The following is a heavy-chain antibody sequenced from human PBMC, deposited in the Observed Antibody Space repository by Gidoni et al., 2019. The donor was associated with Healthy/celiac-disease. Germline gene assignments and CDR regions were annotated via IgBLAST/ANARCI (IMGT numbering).Heavy chain of an antibody. J-gene: IGHJ4*02. CDR3: ARYDSSGWYYFDY. V-gene: IGHV4-39*01. CDR2: IYYSGST. Sequence: QLQLQESGPGLVKPSETLSLTCTVSGGSISSSSYYWGWIRQPPGKGLEWIGSIYYSGSTYYNPSLKSRVTISVDTSKNQFSLKLSSVTAADTAVYYCARYDSSGWYYFDYWGQGTLVTVSS. CDR1: GGSISSSSYY. D-gene: IGHD6-19*01.